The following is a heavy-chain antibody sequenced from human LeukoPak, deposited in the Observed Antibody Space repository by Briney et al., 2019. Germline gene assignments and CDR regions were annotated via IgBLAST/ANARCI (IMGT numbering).Heavy chain of an antibody. CDR1: GFTFSSYA. Sequence: SGGSLRLSCAASGFTFSSYAMHWVRQAPGKGLEWVAVISYDGSNKYYADSVKGRFTISRDNSKNTLYLQMNSLRAEDTAVYYCARELVITMIVVVDAFDIWGQGTMVTVPS. CDR2: ISYDGSNK. V-gene: IGHV3-30-3*01. CDR3: ARELVITMIVVVDAFDI. J-gene: IGHJ3*02. D-gene: IGHD3-22*01.